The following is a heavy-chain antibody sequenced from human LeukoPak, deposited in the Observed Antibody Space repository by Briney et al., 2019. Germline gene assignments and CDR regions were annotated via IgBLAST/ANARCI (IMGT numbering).Heavy chain of an antibody. D-gene: IGHD6-19*01. CDR3: VAGWYVWYFDL. CDR2: IFYSGST. CDR1: GGSISSYY. J-gene: IGHJ2*01. Sequence: PSETLSLTCTVSGGSISSYYWSWIRQPPGMGLEWTGNIFYSGSTNYNPSLKSRVTISVDTSKNEFSLKLSSVTAADTAVYYCVAGWYVWYFDLWGRGTLVTVSS. V-gene: IGHV4-59*01.